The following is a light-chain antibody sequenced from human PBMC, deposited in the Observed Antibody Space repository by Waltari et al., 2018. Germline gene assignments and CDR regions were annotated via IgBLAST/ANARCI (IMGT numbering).Light chain of an antibody. J-gene: IGLJ2*01. V-gene: IGLV3-1*01. CDR3: QAWDSSTAVV. CDR1: KLGAKY. CDR2: QAT. Sequence: SYELTQPPSVSVSPGQTASITCSGDKLGAKYACWYQQKPGQSPVLVIYQATKRPSGIPERFSGSNAGNTATLTISGTQAMDEADYYCQAWDSSTAVVFGGGTKLTVL.